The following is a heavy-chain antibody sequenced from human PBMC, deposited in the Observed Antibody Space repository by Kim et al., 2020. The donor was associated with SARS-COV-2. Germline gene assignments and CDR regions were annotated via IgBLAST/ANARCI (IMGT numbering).Heavy chain of an antibody. CDR1: GHTFTGYA. Sequence: ASVKVSCKASGHTFTGYAIHWVRQAPGQRLEWMGWINAGKGDTRYSQNFQGRITITRDTSASTIYMELSSLRSEDTAVYYCSRDAIAVAGQWFDPWGQGT. CDR3: SRDAIAVAGQWFDP. V-gene: IGHV1-3*01. D-gene: IGHD6-19*01. J-gene: IGHJ5*02. CDR2: INAGKGDT.